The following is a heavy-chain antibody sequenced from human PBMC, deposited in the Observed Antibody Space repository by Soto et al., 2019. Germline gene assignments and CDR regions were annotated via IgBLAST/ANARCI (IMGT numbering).Heavy chain of an antibody. V-gene: IGHV1-18*01. D-gene: IGHD1-26*01. CDR3: ARGLYSGSPGEEWWFDP. CDR2: ISAYNGNT. CDR1: GYTFTSYG. Sequence: GASVKVSCKASGYTFTSYGISWVRQAPGQGLEWMGWISAYNGNTNYAQKLQGRVTMTTDTSTSTAYMELRSLRSDDTAVYYCARGLYSGSPGEEWWFDPWGQGTLVTVSS. J-gene: IGHJ5*02.